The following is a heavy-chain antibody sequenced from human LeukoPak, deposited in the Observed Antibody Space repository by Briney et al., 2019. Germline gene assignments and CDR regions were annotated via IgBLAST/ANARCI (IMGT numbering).Heavy chain of an antibody. Sequence: GESLKISCKGSGYSFTSYWIGWVRQMPGKGLEWMGIIYPGDSDTRYSPSFQGQVTISADKSISTAYLQWSSLKASDTAMYYCARQWGSITIFGVVNFPPDYWGQGTLVTVSS. D-gene: IGHD3-3*01. V-gene: IGHV5-51*01. J-gene: IGHJ4*02. CDR1: GYSFTSYW. CDR3: ARQWGSITIFGVVNFPPDY. CDR2: IYPGDSDT.